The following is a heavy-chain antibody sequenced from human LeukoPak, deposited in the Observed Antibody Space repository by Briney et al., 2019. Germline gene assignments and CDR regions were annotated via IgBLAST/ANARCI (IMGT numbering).Heavy chain of an antibody. Sequence: GGSLRLSCAASGFTFSSYGMHWVRQAPARGVEGVAVISYDGSNKYYEDSVKGRFTISRDNSKNTLYLQMNSLSAEDTAVYYCAKDTGLLSWTLYYYYGMDVWGQGTTVTVSS. D-gene: IGHD3-10*01. V-gene: IGHV3-30*18. CDR3: AKDTGLLSWTLYYYYGMDV. J-gene: IGHJ6*02. CDR2: ISYDGSNK. CDR1: GFTFSSYG.